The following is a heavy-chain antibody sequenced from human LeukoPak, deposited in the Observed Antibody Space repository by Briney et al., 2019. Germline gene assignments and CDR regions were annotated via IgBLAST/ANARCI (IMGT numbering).Heavy chain of an antibody. J-gene: IGHJ5*02. V-gene: IGHV3-21*01. CDR2: ISSSSSYI. Sequence: GGSLRLSCAASRFTFSSYSMNWVRQAPGKGLEWVSSISSSSSYIYYADSVKGRFTISRDNAKNSLCLQMNSLRAEDTAVYYCARDAIPNWFDPWGQGTLVTVSS. CDR1: RFTFSSYS. CDR3: ARDAIPNWFDP.